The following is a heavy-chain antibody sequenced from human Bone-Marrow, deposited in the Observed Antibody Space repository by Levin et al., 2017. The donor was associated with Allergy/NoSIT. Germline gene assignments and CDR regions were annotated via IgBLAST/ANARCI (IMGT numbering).Heavy chain of an antibody. CDR3: ARGGSGHGFDI. CDR1: GFTFTSYW. Sequence: QAGGSLRLSCAASGFTFTSYWMHWVRQAPGKGLVWVSRINGDGSDTIYADSVKGRFTISRDNAENTLCLHMSSLRVEDTAVYYCARGGSGHGFDIWGQGTMVTVSS. CDR2: INGDGSDT. J-gene: IGHJ3*02. D-gene: IGHD3-16*01. V-gene: IGHV3-74*01.